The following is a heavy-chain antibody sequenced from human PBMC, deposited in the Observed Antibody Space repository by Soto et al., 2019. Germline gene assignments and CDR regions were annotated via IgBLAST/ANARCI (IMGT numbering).Heavy chain of an antibody. Sequence: GGSLRLSCAASGFNFNTYTMNWVRQAPGKGLEWVSSISSGSSYIYNAASVKGRFTISRDNAQNSLYLQMNSLRAEDTAVYYCARYPFGSARMDVWGQRTTVTVS. D-gene: IGHD3-10*01. CDR3: ARYPFGSARMDV. CDR2: ISSGSSYI. J-gene: IGHJ6*02. CDR1: GFNFNTYT. V-gene: IGHV3-21*01.